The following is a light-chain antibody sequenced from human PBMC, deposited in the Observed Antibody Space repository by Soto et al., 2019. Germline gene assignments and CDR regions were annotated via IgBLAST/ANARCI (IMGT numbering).Light chain of an antibody. CDR1: QGISSY. J-gene: IGKJ1*01. V-gene: IGKV1-9*01. CDR3: QQYYKWPRT. CDR2: AAS. Sequence: DIQLTQSPSFLSASVGDRVTITCRASQGISSYLAWYQQKPGKAPKLLIYAASTLQSGVPSRFIGSGSGTEFTLTISSLQSEDFAVYYCQQYYKWPRTFGQGTKVDIK.